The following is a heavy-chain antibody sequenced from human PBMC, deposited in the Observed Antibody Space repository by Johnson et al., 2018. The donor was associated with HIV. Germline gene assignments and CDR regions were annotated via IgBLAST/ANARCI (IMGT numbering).Heavy chain of an antibody. CDR1: GFTFSQYA. J-gene: IGHJ3*01. CDR3: AIPYFYDSGDYR. CDR2: ISTTGVST. D-gene: IGHD3-22*01. V-gene: IGHV3-64*07. Sequence: VQLVESGGGLVQPGESLRLSCVASGFTFSQYAMHWVRQAPGKGLEYVSAISTTGVSTYYADSVRGRFTISGDNSKNTLYLQMGSLRAEDMAVYDCAIPYFYDSGDYRWGQGTMVTVSS.